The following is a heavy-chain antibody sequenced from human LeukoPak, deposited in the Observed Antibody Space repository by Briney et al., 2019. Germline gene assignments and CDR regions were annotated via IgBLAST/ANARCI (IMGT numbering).Heavy chain of an antibody. CDR1: GYSFTSYW. D-gene: IGHD4-23*01. CDR3: ARYAGNSPIDYYFDF. Sequence: GESLKISCKGSGYSFTSYWIAWVRQMPGKGLEWMGIIYPGDSDTRYSPSFQGQVTISADKFISTAYLQWSSLKASDTAIYYCARYAGNSPIDYYFDFWGQGTLVTVSS. V-gene: IGHV5-51*01. CDR2: IYPGDSDT. J-gene: IGHJ4*02.